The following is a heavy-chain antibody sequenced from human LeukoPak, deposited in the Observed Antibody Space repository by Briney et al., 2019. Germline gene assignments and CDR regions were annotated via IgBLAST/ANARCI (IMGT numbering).Heavy chain of an antibody. CDR2: ISAYNGNT. V-gene: IGHV1-18*01. J-gene: IGHJ2*01. CDR1: GYTFTSYG. D-gene: IGHD3-22*01. Sequence: VASVKVSCKASGYTFTSYGISWVRQAPGQGLEWMGWISAYNGNTNYAQKLQGRVTMTTDTSTSTAYMELRSLRSDDTAVYYCARWDSSGYYPQGWYFDLWGRGTLVTVSS. CDR3: ARWDSSGYYPQGWYFDL.